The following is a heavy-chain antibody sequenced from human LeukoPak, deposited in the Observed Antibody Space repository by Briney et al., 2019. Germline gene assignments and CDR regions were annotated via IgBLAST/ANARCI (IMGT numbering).Heavy chain of an antibody. CDR1: GFTFSSYS. V-gene: IGHV3-21*01. D-gene: IGHD1-26*01. Sequence: GGSLRLSCAASGFTFSSYSMNWVRQAPGTGLEWVSSISSSSSYIYYADSVKGRFTISRDNAKNSLYLQMNSLRAEDTAVYYCARGRYSGSYYGEYFQHWGQGTLVTVSS. J-gene: IGHJ1*01. CDR3: ARGRYSGSYYGEYFQH. CDR2: ISSSSSYI.